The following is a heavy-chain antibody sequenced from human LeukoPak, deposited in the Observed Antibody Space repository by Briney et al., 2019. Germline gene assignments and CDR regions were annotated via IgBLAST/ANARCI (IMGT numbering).Heavy chain of an antibody. CDR3: ARDAYFAL. CDR2: IKQDGSEK. J-gene: IGHJ2*01. D-gene: IGHD2-21*01. Sequence: GGSLRLSCAASGFTFSTYWMSWVRQAPGKGLEWVANIKQDGSEKYYLDSVKGRLTISRDNAKNSLYLQMNSLRAGDTAMYYCARDAYFALWGRGTLVTVSS. V-gene: IGHV3-7*04. CDR1: GFTFSTYW.